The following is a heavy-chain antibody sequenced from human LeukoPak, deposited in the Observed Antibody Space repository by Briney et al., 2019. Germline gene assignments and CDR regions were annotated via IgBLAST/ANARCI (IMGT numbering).Heavy chain of an antibody. CDR2: IYYSGST. CDR1: GGSIGSYY. V-gene: IGHV4-59*01. Sequence: PSETLSLTCTVSGGSIGSYYWSWIRQPPGKGLEWIGYIYYSGSTNYNPSLKSRVTISVDTSKNQFSLKLSSVTAADTAVYYCARDNYDFWSGYFYGMDVWGQGTTVTVSS. CDR3: ARDNYDFWSGYFYGMDV. D-gene: IGHD3-3*01. J-gene: IGHJ6*02.